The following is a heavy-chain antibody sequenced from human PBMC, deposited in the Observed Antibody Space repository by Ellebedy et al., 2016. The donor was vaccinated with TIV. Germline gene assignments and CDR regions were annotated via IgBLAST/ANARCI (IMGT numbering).Heavy chain of an antibody. CDR3: AKARDVDTAMDTVFDY. D-gene: IGHD5-18*01. CDR2: ISGSGGST. Sequence: GGSLRLSXAASGFTFSSYAMSWVRQAPGKGLEWVSAISGSGGSTYYADSVKGRFTISRDNSKNTLYLQMNSLRAEDTAVYYCAKARDVDTAMDTVFDYWGQGTLVTVSS. V-gene: IGHV3-23*01. J-gene: IGHJ4*02. CDR1: GFTFSSYA.